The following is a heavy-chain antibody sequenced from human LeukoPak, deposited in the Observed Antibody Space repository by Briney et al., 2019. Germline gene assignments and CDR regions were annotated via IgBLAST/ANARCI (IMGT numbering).Heavy chain of an antibody. CDR3: ARTYYYGSGSYPYYMDV. V-gene: IGHV4-61*02. Sequence: TLSLTCTVSGGSISSGSYYWSWIRQPAGKGLEWIGRIYTSGSTNYNASLKSRVAMSVDTSKNQFSLKVNSVTAADTAVYYCARTYYYGSGSYPYYMDVWGKGTTVTISS. J-gene: IGHJ6*03. CDR1: GGSISSGSYY. CDR2: IYTSGST. D-gene: IGHD3-10*01.